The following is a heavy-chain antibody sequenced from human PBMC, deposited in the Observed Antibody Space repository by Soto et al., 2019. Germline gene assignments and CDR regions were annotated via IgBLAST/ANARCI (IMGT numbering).Heavy chain of an antibody. Sequence: SGPTLVNPTQTLTLTCCFSGFSLTTGVGVGWIRQPPGKALEWLAIIYWNDEKLYNPSLKTRLTITKYTSKNQVVLTVTDLDPVDTAPYYCVHRVNMARWPYNDFGSWGQGTLVTVSS. D-gene: IGHD3-10*01. CDR2: IYWNDEK. CDR3: VHRVNMARWPYNDFGS. J-gene: IGHJ5*01. CDR1: GFSLTTGVG. V-gene: IGHV2-5*01.